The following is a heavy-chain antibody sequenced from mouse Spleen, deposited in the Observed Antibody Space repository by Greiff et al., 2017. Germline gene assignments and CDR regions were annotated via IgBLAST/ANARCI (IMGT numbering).Heavy chain of an antibody. CDR3: TRGLLGAFDY. J-gene: IGHJ2*01. CDR2: IRNKANNHAT. CDR1: GFTFSDAW. D-gene: IGHD1-1*01. Sequence: EVQRVESGGGLVQPGGSMKLSCAASGFTFSDAWMDWVRQSPEKGLEWVAEIRNKANNHATYYAESVKGRFTISRDDSKSSVYLQMNSLRAEDTGIYYCTRGLLGAFDYWGQGTTLTVSS. V-gene: IGHV6-6*01.